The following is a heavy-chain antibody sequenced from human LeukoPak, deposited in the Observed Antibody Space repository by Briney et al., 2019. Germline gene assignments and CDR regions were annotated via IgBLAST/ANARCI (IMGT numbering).Heavy chain of an antibody. V-gene: IGHV1-69*04. D-gene: IGHD2-2*01. CDR2: IIPIFGIA. J-gene: IGHJ4*02. CDR3: ARAGLGESAARLDY. CDR1: GGTFSSYA. Sequence: SVKVSCKASGGTFSSYAIGWVRQAPGQGLEWMGRIIPIFGIANYAQKFQGRVTITADKSTSTAYMELSSLRSEDTAVYYCARAGLGESAARLDYWGQGTLVTVSS.